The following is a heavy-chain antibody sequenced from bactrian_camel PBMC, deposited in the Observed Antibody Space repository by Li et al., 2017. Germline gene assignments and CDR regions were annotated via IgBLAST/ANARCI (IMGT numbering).Heavy chain of an antibody. Sequence: VQLVESGGRSVQAGGSLRLSCTDPGFTSGGCAMNWSRQAAGKQREWLSTIRADGSTSYADSVKGRFTISRGKARDTVYLQMNSLKPDDTAVYSCSRSSTGRCAGYRGQGTQVTVS. D-gene: IGHD5*01. J-gene: IGHJ6*01. CDR2: IRADGST. CDR3: SRSSTGRCAGY. V-gene: IGHV3S55*01. CDR1: GFTSGGCA.